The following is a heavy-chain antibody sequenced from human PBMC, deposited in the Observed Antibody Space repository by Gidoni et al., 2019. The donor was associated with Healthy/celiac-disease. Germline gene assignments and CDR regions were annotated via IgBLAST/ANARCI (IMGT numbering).Heavy chain of an antibody. D-gene: IGHD1-7*01. CDR1: GYTFTSYY. Sequence: QVQLVQSGAEVKKPGASVKVCCKASGYTFTSYYMPGVRQAPGQGREWMGIINPSGGSTSYAQKFQGRVTMTRDTSTSTVYMELSSLRSEDTAVYHCARAGGSGTTGFYYFDYWGQGTLVTVSS. J-gene: IGHJ4*02. CDR2: INPSGGST. V-gene: IGHV1-46*03. CDR3: ARAGGSGTTGFYYFDY.